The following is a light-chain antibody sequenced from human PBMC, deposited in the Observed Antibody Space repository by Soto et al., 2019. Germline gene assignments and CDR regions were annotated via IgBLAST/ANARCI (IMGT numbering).Light chain of an antibody. V-gene: IGKV1-33*01. J-gene: IGKJ5*01. CDR1: QDISNS. Sequence: IQMTQSPSSLSASLGGRVTISCQASQDISNSLNWYQQKPGKAPKLLIYDASNLETGVPSRFSGSGSGTDFTFTISSLQPEDIATYYCQHCDSLPLTFGQGTRLEI. CDR2: DAS. CDR3: QHCDSLPLT.